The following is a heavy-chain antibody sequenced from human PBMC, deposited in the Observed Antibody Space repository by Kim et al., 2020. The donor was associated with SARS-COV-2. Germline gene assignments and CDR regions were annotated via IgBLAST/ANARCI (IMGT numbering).Heavy chain of an antibody. D-gene: IGHD3-3*01. J-gene: IGHJ6*01. CDR1: GGSFSGYY. CDR2: INHSGST. CDR3: ARGPGGIFGVVIITDYYY. Sequence: SETLSLTCAVYGGSFSGYYWSWIRQPPGKGLEWIGEINHSGSTNYNPSLKSRVTISVDTSKNQFSLKLSSVTAADTAVYYCARGPGGIFGVVIITDYYY. V-gene: IGHV4-34*01.